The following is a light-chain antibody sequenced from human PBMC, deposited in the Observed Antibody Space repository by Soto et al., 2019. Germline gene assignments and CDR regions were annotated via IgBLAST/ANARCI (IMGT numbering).Light chain of an antibody. Sequence: EIVLTQSPGTLSLSPGERVTLSCRASQSVSSNYLAWYQQKPGQAPRLLIYGASTRATGIPDRFSGSGSGTDFNLTISRLEPEDFAVYFCQQYGNSQGYTFGQGTKLEMK. CDR2: GAS. CDR1: QSVSSNY. CDR3: QQYGNSQGYT. V-gene: IGKV3-20*01. J-gene: IGKJ2*01.